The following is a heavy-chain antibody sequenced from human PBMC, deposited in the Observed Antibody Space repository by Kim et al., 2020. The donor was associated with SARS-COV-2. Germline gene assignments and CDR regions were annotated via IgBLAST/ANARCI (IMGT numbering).Heavy chain of an antibody. D-gene: IGHD3-9*01. J-gene: IGHJ4*01. V-gene: IGHV3-30*18. Sequence: GGSLRLSCAASGFTFSSYGMHWVRQAPGKGLEWVAVISYDGSNKYYADSVKGRFTISRDNSKNTLYLQMNSLRAEDTAVYYCAKDSRYDILTGYYEDYWG. CDR1: GFTFSSYG. CDR2: ISYDGSNK. CDR3: AKDSRYDILTGYYEDY.